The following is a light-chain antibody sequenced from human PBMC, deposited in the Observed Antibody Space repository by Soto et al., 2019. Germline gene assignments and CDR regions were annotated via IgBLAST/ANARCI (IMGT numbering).Light chain of an antibody. V-gene: IGLV1-40*01. J-gene: IGLJ2*01. Sequence: QSVLTQPPSVSGAPGQRVTISCTGSSSSVGAGYDVHWYQQLPGTAPKLLIYGNNNRPSGVPDRFSGPKSGTSASLAITGLQAEDEADYYCASWDDNLNGPVFGRGTKLTVL. CDR3: ASWDDNLNGPV. CDR2: GNN. CDR1: SSSVGAGYD.